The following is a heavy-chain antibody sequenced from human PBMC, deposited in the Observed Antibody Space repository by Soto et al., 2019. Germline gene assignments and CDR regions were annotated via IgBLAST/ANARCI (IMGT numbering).Heavy chain of an antibody. V-gene: IGHV1-69*01. J-gene: IGHJ4*02. D-gene: IGHD3-22*01. CDR3: ARGGSGYTWFNEF. CDR1: GGLFSSYP. Sequence: QEQLVQSGAEVKKPGSSVKVSCKASGGLFSSYPISWVPQVPGQGLEWMGGIIPVFQTAYYTQRLQGRVTITADESTNTAYMELSSLRSEDTAIYYCARGGSGYTWFNEFWAQGTLVTVSS. CDR2: IIPVFQTA.